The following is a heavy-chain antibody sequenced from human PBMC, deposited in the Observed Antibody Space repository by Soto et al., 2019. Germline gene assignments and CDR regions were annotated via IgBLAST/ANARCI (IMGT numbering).Heavy chain of an antibody. CDR3: VRDGTKTLRDWFDP. CDR2: IYATGTT. Sequence: ASETLSLTCTVSGASISGYYWSWIRKSAGKGLEWIGRIYATGTTDYNPSLKSRVMMSVDTSKKQFSLKLRSVTAADTAVYYCVRDGTKTLRDWFDPWGQGISVTVSS. CDR1: GASISGYY. D-gene: IGHD1-1*01. V-gene: IGHV4-4*07. J-gene: IGHJ5*02.